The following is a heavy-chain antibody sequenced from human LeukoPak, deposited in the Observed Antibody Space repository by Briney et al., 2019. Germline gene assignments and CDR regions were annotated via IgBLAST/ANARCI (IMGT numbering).Heavy chain of an antibody. CDR1: GGSISSSSYY. Sequence: SETLSLTCSVSGGSISSSSYYWGWIRQAPGKGLEWIGNIYYSGSTYYNPSLKSRVTISVDTSKNQFSLKLSSVSAADTAVYYCARVSVAGTERHDYWGQGTLVTVSS. D-gene: IGHD6-19*01. V-gene: IGHV4-39*07. J-gene: IGHJ4*02. CDR2: IYYSGST. CDR3: ARVSVAGTERHDY.